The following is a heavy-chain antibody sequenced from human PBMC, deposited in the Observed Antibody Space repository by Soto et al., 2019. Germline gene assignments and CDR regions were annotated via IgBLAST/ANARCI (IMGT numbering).Heavy chain of an antibody. CDR3: ASDMSTT. V-gene: IGHV1-8*01. J-gene: IGHJ5*02. Sequence: ASVKVSCKASGYTFTSHDINWMRQATGQGLEWMGWMNPNSGHTNYAQKFQGRVTMTRDTSISTAYMELTNLRSEDMAIYYCASDMSTTWGQGTLVTVSS. D-gene: IGHD2-2*01. CDR2: MNPNSGHT. CDR1: GYTFTSHD.